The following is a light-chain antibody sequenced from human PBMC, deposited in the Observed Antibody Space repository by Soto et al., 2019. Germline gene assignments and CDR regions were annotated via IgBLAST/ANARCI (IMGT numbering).Light chain of an antibody. CDR2: KAS. V-gene: IGKV1-5*03. J-gene: IGKJ1*01. CDR3: HQYNTWWT. CDR1: QSISSW. Sequence: DIQMTQSPSTLSASVGDRVTITCRASQSISSWLAWYQQRPGKAPKLLIYKASSLESGVPSRFSGSGSGTEFTLTISSLQPDDFANYYCHQYNTWWTFGQGTKVEIK.